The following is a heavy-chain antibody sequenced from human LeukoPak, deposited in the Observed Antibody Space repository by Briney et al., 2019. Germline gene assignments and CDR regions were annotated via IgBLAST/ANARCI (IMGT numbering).Heavy chain of an antibody. CDR1: GYTLTELS. J-gene: IGHJ3*02. CDR3: ATDTEIDSGAFDI. CDR2: FDPEDGET. V-gene: IGHV1-24*01. D-gene: IGHD4/OR15-4a*01. Sequence: ASVKVSCEFSGYTLTELSMHWVRQAPGKGHAWMGGFDPEDGETIYAQKFQGRVTMTEDTSTDTAYMELSSLRSEDTAVYYCATDTEIDSGAFDIWGQGTMVTVSS.